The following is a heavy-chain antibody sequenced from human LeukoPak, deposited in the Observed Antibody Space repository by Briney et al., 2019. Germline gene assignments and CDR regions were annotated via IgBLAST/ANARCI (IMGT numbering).Heavy chain of an antibody. CDR2: ISGSGGST. V-gene: IGHV3-23*01. D-gene: IGHD4-17*01. Sequence: GGSLRLSCPASGFTFSNYAMSWVRPAPGKGVEWVSAISGSGGSTYYADSVKGRFTISRDNSNNTLYLQMNSLRAEDTAVYYCAKGYDYEIYYYYYYMDVWGKGTTVTVSS. J-gene: IGHJ6*03. CDR1: GFTFSNYA. CDR3: AKGYDYEIYYYYYYMDV.